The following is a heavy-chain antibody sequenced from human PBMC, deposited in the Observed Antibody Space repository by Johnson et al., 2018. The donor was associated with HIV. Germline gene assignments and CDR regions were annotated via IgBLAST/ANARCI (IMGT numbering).Heavy chain of an antibody. CDR3: ARVEKWLQFAFDI. Sequence: QVQLVESGGGVVQPGRSLRLSCAASGFTFSSYAMHWVRQAPGKGLEWVAVISSDGSNKYYADSVKGRFTISRDTSKNTLYLQMNSLRAEDTAVYYCARVEKWLQFAFDIWGQGKMVTVSS. V-gene: IGHV3-30-3*01. J-gene: IGHJ3*02. CDR1: GFTFSSYA. CDR2: ISSDGSNK. D-gene: IGHD5-24*01.